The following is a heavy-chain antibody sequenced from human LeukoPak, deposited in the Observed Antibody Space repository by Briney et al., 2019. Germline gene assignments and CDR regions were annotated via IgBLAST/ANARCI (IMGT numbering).Heavy chain of an antibody. CDR2: INPNSGGT. Sequence: ASVKVSCKASGYTFTGYYMHWVRQAPGQGLEWMGWINPNSGGTNYAQKFQGRVTMTRDTSISTAYMELSRLSSDDTAVYYCARVVWDCSSTSCWHGAFDIWGQGTMVTVSS. CDR1: GYTFTGYY. V-gene: IGHV1-2*02. CDR3: ARVVWDCSSTSCWHGAFDI. D-gene: IGHD2-2*01. J-gene: IGHJ3*02.